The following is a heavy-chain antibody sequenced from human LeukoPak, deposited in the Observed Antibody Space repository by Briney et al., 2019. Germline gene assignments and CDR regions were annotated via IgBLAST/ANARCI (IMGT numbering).Heavy chain of an antibody. CDR3: ARHSAYTYDQDGFDI. V-gene: IGHV4-59*08. D-gene: IGHD5-18*01. CDR1: GASITTYY. J-gene: IGHJ3*02. CDR2: IYYNGSP. Sequence: NPSETLSLTCTVSGASITTYYWSWIRHPPGTGLERIGYIYYNGSPNYNPSLTSRVTISVATSKNQFSLNLSSVTAADTAVYYCARHSAYTYDQDGFDIWGQGTMVTVSS.